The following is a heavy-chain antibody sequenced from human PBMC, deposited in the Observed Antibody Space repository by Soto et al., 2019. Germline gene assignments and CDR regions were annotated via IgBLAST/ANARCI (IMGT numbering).Heavy chain of an antibody. CDR1: GGSISSSSYY. Sequence: SETLSLTCTVSGGSISSSSYYWGWIRQPPGKGLEWIGSIYYSGSTYYNPSLKSRVTTSVDTSKNQFSLKLSSVTAADTAVYYCARWRDIVLMVYAIPTGAFDIWGQGTMVTVSS. V-gene: IGHV4-39*01. J-gene: IGHJ3*02. D-gene: IGHD2-8*01. CDR3: ARWRDIVLMVYAIPTGAFDI. CDR2: IYYSGST.